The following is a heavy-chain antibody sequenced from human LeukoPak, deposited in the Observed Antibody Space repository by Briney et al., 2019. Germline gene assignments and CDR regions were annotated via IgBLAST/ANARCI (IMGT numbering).Heavy chain of an antibody. Sequence: SGTLSLTCTVSGGSISSYYWSWIRQPPGKGLEWIGYIYYSGSTNYNPSLKSRVTISVDTSKNQFSLKLSSVTAADTAVYYCARMPSLAVYWGQGTLVTVSS. D-gene: IGHD2-2*01. J-gene: IGHJ4*02. CDR2: IYYSGST. CDR1: GGSISSYY. V-gene: IGHV4-59*01. CDR3: ARMPSLAVY.